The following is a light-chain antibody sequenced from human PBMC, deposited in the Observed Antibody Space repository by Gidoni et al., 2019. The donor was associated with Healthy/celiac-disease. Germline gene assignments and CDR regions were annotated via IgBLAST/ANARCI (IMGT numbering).Light chain of an antibody. J-gene: IGKJ1*01. Sequence: DIVMTQSPSSLAVSLGDRATINCNASQSVLYNSNNKNYLPWHQQKPGQPPKLLIYWSSTRESGVPDRFSGRGSGTDFTLTISSLQAEDVAVYYCQKYYSTPTFGQGTKVEIK. CDR1: QSVLYNSNNKNY. CDR3: QKYYSTPT. V-gene: IGKV4-1*01. CDR2: WSS.